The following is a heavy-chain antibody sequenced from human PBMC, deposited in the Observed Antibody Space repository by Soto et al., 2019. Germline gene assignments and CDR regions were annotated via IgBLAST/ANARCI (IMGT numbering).Heavy chain of an antibody. D-gene: IGHD6-13*01. Sequence: SETLSLTCAVYGGSFSGYYWSWIRQPSGKGLEWIGEINHSGSTNYNPSLKSRVTISVDTSKNQFSLKLSSVTAADTAVYYCAREGYSSSWYAWVAFDIWGQGTMVTVSS. CDR1: GGSFSGYY. CDR2: INHSGST. J-gene: IGHJ3*02. CDR3: AREGYSSSWYAWVAFDI. V-gene: IGHV4-34*01.